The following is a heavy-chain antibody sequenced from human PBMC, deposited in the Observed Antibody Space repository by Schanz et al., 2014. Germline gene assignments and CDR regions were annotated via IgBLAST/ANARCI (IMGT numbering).Heavy chain of an antibody. Sequence: QVQLVQSGAEVKKPGSSMKVSCKASGGTFNSYTINWVRQAPGQGLEWMGRIIPSLGLAKYEQKFQDKVTITADTSTTTAYMELSGLRSDDTAVYYCARGGGPEDVFDIWGQGTILTVSS. CDR1: GGTFNSYT. J-gene: IGHJ3*02. V-gene: IGHV1-69*02. CDR3: ARGGGPEDVFDI. D-gene: IGHD2-15*01. CDR2: IIPSLGLA.